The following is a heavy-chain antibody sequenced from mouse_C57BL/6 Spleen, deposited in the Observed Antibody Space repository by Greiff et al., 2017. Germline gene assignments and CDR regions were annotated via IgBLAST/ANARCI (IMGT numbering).Heavy chain of an antibody. J-gene: IGHJ3*01. CDR3: ARGGLTGTRFAY. CDR2: ISGGGGNT. D-gene: IGHD4-1*01. Sequence: EVMLVESGGGLVKPGGSLKLSCAASGFTFSSYTMSWVRQTPEKRLEWVATISGGGGNTYYPDSVKGRFTISRDYAKNTLYLQMSSLRSEDTALYYCARGGLTGTRFAYWGQGTLVTVSA. CDR1: GFTFSSYT. V-gene: IGHV5-9*01.